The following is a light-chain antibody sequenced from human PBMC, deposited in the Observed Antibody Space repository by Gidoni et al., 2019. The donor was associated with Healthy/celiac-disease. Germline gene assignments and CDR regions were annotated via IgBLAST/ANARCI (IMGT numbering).Light chain of an antibody. CDR2: TAS. J-gene: IGKJ1*01. Sequence: PGKAPKLLIYTASRLESGVPSRFSGSGSGTEFTLTISSLQPDDFATYYCQQYNSLWTFXQXTKVEIK. CDR3: QQYNSLWT. V-gene: IGKV1-5*03.